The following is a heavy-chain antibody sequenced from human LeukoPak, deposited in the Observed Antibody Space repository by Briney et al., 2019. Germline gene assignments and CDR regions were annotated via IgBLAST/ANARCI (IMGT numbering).Heavy chain of an antibody. CDR2: IDRSGSAI. D-gene: IGHD1-14*01. CDR3: ATSNPSLDC. CDR1: GFTFSDYY. V-gene: IGHV3-11*01. Sequence: PGGSLRLSCAASGFTFSDYYMSWIRQAPERGLEWIAFIDRSGSAISYADSVKGRFTISRDNAKNSLYLEMDSLRAEDTAVYYCATSNPSLDCWGQGTLVTVSS. J-gene: IGHJ4*01.